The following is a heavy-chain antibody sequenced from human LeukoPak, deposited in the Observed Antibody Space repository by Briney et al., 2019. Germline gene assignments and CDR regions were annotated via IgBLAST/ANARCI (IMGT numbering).Heavy chain of an antibody. J-gene: IGHJ4*02. D-gene: IGHD1-26*01. Sequence: PSETLSLTCTVSGGSVSSYYWSWIRQPPGKGLEWIGYIYYSGSTNYNPSLKSRVTISVDTSKNQFSLKLSSVTAADTAVYYCARERGWEDYWGQGTLVTVSS. CDR3: ARERGWEDY. CDR2: IYYSGST. CDR1: GGSVSSYY. V-gene: IGHV4-59*02.